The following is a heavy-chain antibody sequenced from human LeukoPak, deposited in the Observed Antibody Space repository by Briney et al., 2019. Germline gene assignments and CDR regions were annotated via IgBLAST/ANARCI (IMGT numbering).Heavy chain of an antibody. CDR3: ARLVPYGGYYFDY. CDR1: GVTFSSYW. D-gene: IGHD5-12*01. V-gene: IGHV3-74*01. J-gene: IGHJ4*02. CDR2: INSDGSST. Sequence: PGGSLRLSCAASGVTFSSYWMHWVRRAPGEGLVWVSRINSDGSSTSYADSVKGRFTISRDNAKNTLYLQMNSLRAEDTAVYYCARLVPYGGYYFDYWGQGTLVTVSS.